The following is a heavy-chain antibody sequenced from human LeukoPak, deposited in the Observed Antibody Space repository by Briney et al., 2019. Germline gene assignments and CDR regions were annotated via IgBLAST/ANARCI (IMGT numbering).Heavy chain of an antibody. J-gene: IGHJ4*02. Sequence: QAGGSLRLSCAASGFTLTNYAMIWVRQAPGKGLEWVSGISEGVGNTYYADSVKGRFTISRDHSKNTLYLQMNSLRAEDTALYYCAKREKGTTGRFFDYWGQGTLVTVSS. CDR1: GFTLTNYA. D-gene: IGHD4-17*01. V-gene: IGHV3-23*01. CDR2: ISEGVGNT. CDR3: AKREKGTTGRFFDY.